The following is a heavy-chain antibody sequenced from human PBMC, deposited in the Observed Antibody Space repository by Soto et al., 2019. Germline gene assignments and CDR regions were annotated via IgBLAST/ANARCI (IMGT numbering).Heavy chain of an antibody. J-gene: IGHJ5*02. CDR3: AKDWASDSSSWDEVWFDP. Sequence: GGSLRLSCAASGFTFSSYAMSWVRQAPGKGLEWVSGISWNSGSIGYADSVKGRFTISRDNAKNSLYLQMNSLRAEDTALYYCAKDWASDSSSWDEVWFDPWGQGTLVTVSS. V-gene: IGHV3-9*01. CDR1: GFTFSSYA. CDR2: ISWNSGSI. D-gene: IGHD6-13*01.